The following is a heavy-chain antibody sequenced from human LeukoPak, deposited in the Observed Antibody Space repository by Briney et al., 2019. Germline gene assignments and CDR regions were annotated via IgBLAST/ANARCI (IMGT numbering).Heavy chain of an antibody. J-gene: IGHJ4*02. Sequence: EASVKVSCKASGYTFTGYYMHWVRQPPCQGLEWMGLINPNSGGTNYAQKFQGRVTMTRDTSISTAYMELSRLRSDDTAVYYCARESSGLYYGSGSYQKLIFDYWGQGTLVTVSS. CDR1: GYTFTGYY. V-gene: IGHV1-2*02. CDR3: ARESSGLYYGSGSYQKLIFDY. CDR2: INPNSGGT. D-gene: IGHD3-10*01.